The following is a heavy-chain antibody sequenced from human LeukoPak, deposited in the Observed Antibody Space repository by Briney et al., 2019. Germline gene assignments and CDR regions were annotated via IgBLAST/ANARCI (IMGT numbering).Heavy chain of an antibody. CDR1: GFTFSSYW. CDR3: ARDLGPHSSSPNSGAFDI. V-gene: IGHV3-48*04. CDR2: ITSSATT. Sequence: GGSLRLSCAASGFTFSSYWMSWVRQAPGKGLEWVSYITSSATTYYADSVKGRFTISRDNAKTSLYLQMNSLRAEDTAVYYCARDLGPHSSSPNSGAFDIWGQGTMVTVSS. J-gene: IGHJ3*02. D-gene: IGHD6-6*01.